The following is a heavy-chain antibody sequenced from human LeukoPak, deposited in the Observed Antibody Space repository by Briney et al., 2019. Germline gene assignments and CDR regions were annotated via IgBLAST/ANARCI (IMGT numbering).Heavy chain of an antibody. Sequence: SETLCLSCTVSGGSISVYYLSWVRQPPGKGLEWIGYISHSGSINYNPSLQSRVTISIDTSNNQFSLNVRSATAADTAAYYCARSRDAYLLDYWGEGPLLTVSS. J-gene: IGHJ4*02. CDR2: ISHSGSI. CDR3: ARSRDAYLLDY. V-gene: IGHV4-59*01. CDR1: GGSISVYY. D-gene: IGHD5-24*01.